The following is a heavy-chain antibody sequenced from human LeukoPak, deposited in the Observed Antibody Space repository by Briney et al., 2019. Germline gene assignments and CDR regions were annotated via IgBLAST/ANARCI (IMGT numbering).Heavy chain of an antibody. CDR3: ARHGGRPGRGWFDP. CDR2: IYYSGST. J-gene: IGHJ5*02. Sequence: SSETLSRTCTVSGGSISSYYWSGIRQPPGKGLEWIGYIYYSGSTNYNPSLKSRVTISVDTSKNQFSLKLSSVTAADTAVYYCARHGGRPGRGWFDPWGQGTLVTVSS. V-gene: IGHV4-59*08. D-gene: IGHD3-16*01. CDR1: GGSISSYY.